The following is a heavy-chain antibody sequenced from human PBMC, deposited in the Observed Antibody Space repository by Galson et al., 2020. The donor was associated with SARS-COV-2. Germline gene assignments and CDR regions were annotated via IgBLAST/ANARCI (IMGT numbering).Heavy chain of an antibody. Sequence: SVKVSCKASGGTFSSYAISWVRQAPGQGLEWMGGIIPIFGTANYAQKFQGRVTITADESTSTAYMELSSLRSADTAVYYCARHGYCSGGRCARDYYYYYMDVWGKGTTGTVS. V-gene: IGHV1-69*13. CDR2: IIPIFGTA. J-gene: IGHJ6*03. CDR3: ARHGYCSGGRCARDYYYYYMDV. D-gene: IGHD2-15*01. CDR1: GGTFSSYA.